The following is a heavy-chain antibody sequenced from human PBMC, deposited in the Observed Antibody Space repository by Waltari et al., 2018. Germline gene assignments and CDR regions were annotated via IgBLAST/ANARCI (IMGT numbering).Heavy chain of an antibody. CDR2: INPNSGGT. CDR1: GYTFTGYY. D-gene: IGHD6-6*01. J-gene: IGHJ6*02. CDR3: ARGYSSSSGHIGYYYGMDV. V-gene: IGHV1-2*02. Sequence: QVQLVQSGAEVKKPGASVKVSCKASGYTFTGYYMHWVRQAPGQGLEWMGWINPNSGGTTYAQKFQGRVTMTRDTSISTAYMELSRLRSDDTAVYYCARGYSSSSGHIGYYYGMDVWGQGTTVTVSS.